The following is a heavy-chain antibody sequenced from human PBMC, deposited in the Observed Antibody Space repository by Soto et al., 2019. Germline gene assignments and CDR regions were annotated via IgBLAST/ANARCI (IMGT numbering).Heavy chain of an antibody. Sequence: GASVKVSCKASGGSFSSYSISWVRQAPGQGLQWMGVIIPISATTNYAQNFQDRVTITADRSTTTAYMELNNLGSEDTAVYYCALGSVSLAFWGLGTLVTVSS. V-gene: IGHV1-69*06. CDR3: ALGSVSLAF. J-gene: IGHJ4*02. CDR2: IIPISATT. CDR1: GGSFSSYS.